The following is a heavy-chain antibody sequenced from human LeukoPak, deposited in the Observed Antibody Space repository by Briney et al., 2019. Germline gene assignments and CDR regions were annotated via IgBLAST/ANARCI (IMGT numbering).Heavy chain of an antibody. Sequence: PSQTLSLTCSVSGASISSGGYYWTWHRQLPGKGREWVGFIYYSGSTHYNPAQKSRISMSVDTSKTQFSLRLRSVTAADTALYYCARGAPGSLELPPLDPWGQGTLATVSS. V-gene: IGHV4-31*03. CDR2: IYYSGST. CDR1: GASISSGGYY. J-gene: IGHJ5*02. CDR3: ARGAPGSLELPPLDP. D-gene: IGHD1-7*01.